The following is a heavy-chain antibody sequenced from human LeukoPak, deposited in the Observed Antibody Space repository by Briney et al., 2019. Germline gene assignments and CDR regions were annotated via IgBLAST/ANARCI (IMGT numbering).Heavy chain of an antibody. CDR1: GFTFA. CDR2: ISWNSGSI. Sequence: GGSLRLSCAASGFTFAMHWVRQAPGKGLEWVSGISWNSGSIGYADSVKGRFTISRDNAKNSLYLQMNSLRAEDMALYYCAKVRSRHDYGDSYFDYWGQGTLVTVSS. J-gene: IGHJ4*02. V-gene: IGHV3-9*03. CDR3: AKVRSRHDYGDSYFDY. D-gene: IGHD4-17*01.